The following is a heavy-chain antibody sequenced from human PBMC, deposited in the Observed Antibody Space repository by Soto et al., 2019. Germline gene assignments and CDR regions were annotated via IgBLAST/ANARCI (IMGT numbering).Heavy chain of an antibody. CDR2: SA. V-gene: IGHV1-69*01. CDR3: AREGPPDIAWFDP. Sequence: QVQLVQSGAEVKKPGSSVKVSCKASGGTFSIYTISWVRQAPGQGLEWMGGSANSAQKFQGRLTVTADESTSTVYVELSSLPSEDTAVYYCAREGPPDIAWFDPWGQGTLVSVSS. J-gene: IGHJ5*02. CDR1: GGTFSIYT. D-gene: IGHD2-15*01.